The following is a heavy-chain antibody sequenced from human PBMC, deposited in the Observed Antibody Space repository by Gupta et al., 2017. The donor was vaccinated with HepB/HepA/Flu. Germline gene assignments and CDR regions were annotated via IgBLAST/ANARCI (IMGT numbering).Heavy chain of an antibody. V-gene: IGHV3-48*02. D-gene: IGHD7-27*01. Sequence: EVQLVESGGGLVQPGGSLRLSCADSGFTFSSYSMKWVRQAPGKGLEWVSYISSSSSTIYYADSVKGRFTISRDNAKNSLYLQMNSLRDEDTAVYYCARWTNWGFDYWGQGTLVTVSS. J-gene: IGHJ4*02. CDR1: GFTFSSYS. CDR3: ARWTNWGFDY. CDR2: ISSSSSTI.